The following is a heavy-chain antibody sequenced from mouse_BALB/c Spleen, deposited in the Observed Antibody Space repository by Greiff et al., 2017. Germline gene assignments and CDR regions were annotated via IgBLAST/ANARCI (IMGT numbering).Heavy chain of an antibody. CDR1: GYTFTSYT. CDR3: ARKDRPGLETYYAMDY. D-gene: IGHD3-1*01. Sequence: QVQLQQSGAELARPGASVKMSCKASGYTFTSYTMHWVKQRPGQGLEWIGYINPSSGYTNYNQKFKDKATLTADKSSSTAYMQLSSLTSEDSAVYYCARKDRPGLETYYAMDYWGQGTSVTVSS. CDR2: INPSSGYT. J-gene: IGHJ4*01. V-gene: IGHV1-4*01.